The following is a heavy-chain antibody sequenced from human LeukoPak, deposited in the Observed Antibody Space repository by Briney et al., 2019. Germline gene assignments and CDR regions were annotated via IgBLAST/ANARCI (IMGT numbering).Heavy chain of an antibody. CDR3: ARIIKVVAHPSGPIDY. D-gene: IGHD2-15*01. J-gene: IGHJ4*02. CDR1: GGSISSSSYY. CDR2: IYYSGST. V-gene: IGHV4-39*07. Sequence: PSETLSLTCTVSGGSISSSSYYWGWIRQPPGKGLEWIGSIYYSGSTYYNPSLKSRVTISVDTSKNQFSLKLSSVTAADTAVYYCARIIKVVAHPSGPIDYWGQGTLVTVSS.